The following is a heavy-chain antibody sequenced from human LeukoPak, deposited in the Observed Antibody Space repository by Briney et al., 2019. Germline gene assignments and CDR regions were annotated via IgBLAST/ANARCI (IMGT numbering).Heavy chain of an antibody. CDR2: IIPIFGTA. Sequence: GASVKVSCKASGGTFSSYAISWVRQAPGQGLEWMGGIIPIFGTANYAQKFQGRVTITADESTSTAYMELSSLRSEDTAVYYCARDSYDILTGYYSEEFWFDPWGQGTLVTVSS. D-gene: IGHD3-9*01. CDR3: ARDSYDILTGYYSEEFWFDP. CDR1: GGTFSSYA. V-gene: IGHV1-69*13. J-gene: IGHJ5*02.